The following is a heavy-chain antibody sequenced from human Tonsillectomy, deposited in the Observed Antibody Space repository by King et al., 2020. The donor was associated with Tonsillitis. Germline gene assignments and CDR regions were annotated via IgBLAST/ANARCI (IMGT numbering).Heavy chain of an antibody. D-gene: IGHD2-15*01. CDR3: AKLGYCTGDSCYDFDS. CDR2: ISHDGSNK. CDR1: GFTFSNYG. J-gene: IGHJ4*02. Sequence: VHLVESGGGVVQPGRSLRLSCAASGFTFSNYGMNWVRQAPGKGLEWVAGISHDGSNKYCADSVKGRFTISRDNSKNTLYLQMNSLRAEDTAVYYCAKLGYCTGDSCYDFDSWGQGTLVTVSS. V-gene: IGHV3-30*18.